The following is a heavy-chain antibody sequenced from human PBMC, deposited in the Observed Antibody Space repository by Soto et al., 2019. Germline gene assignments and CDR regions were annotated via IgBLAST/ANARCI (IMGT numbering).Heavy chain of an antibody. D-gene: IGHD5-18*01. CDR3: ARVNSYGDFDY. CDR2: TYYSGST. V-gene: IGHV4-31*03. CDR1: GGSISSGGYY. J-gene: IGHJ4*02. Sequence: PSETLSLTCTVSGGSISSGGYYWSWIRQHPGKGLEWIGYTYYSGSTYYNPSLKSRVTISVDTSKNQFSLKLSSVTAADTAVYYCARVNSYGDFDYWGQGTLVTVSS.